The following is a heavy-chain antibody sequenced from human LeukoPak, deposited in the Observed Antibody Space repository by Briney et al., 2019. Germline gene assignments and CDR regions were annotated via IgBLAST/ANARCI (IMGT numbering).Heavy chain of an antibody. CDR3: ARGCWEGRGPGGDY. CDR2: ISHYNGNT. V-gene: IGHV1-18*01. Sequence: GASLKVSCKDSGYTLTSHGISWVRQTPGQGLEWMGWISHYNGNTHYAQKLQGRVTRNTDTSTSTVYMERRSLRSDDTAVYYCARGCWEGRGPGGDYWGQGTLVTVSS. D-gene: IGHD1-26*01. J-gene: IGHJ4*02. CDR1: GYTLTSHG.